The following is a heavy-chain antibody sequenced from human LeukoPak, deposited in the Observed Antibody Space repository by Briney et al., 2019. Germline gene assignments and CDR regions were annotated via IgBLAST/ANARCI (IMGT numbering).Heavy chain of an antibody. CDR2: IYYTGGT. D-gene: IGHD6-13*01. J-gene: IGHJ4*02. CDR1: GGSITGYY. CDR3: LRHSSSWRFAFDS. Sequence: PSETLSRTCTVSGGSITGYYWSWIRQPPGKGLEWIGQIYYTGGTSYNPSLKSRVTISVDTSKNQFSLNLSSVTAADTAMYYCLRHSSSWRFAFDSWGRGTLVTVSS. V-gene: IGHV4-59*01.